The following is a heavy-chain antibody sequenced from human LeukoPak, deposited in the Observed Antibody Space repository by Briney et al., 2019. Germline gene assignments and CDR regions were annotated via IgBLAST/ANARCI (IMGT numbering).Heavy chain of an antibody. J-gene: IGHJ3*02. D-gene: IGHD4-11*01. CDR1: GYSFTSYW. CDR3: AITGGLQSAHDAFDI. Sequence: GESLKISCKGSGYSFTSYWIGWVRQMPGKDLEWMGIIYPADSDTNYSPSFQGQVTISADKSVSTAYLQWSSLKASDSAMYYCAITGGLQSAHDAFDIWGQWTLVTVSS. V-gene: IGHV5-51*01. CDR2: IYPADSDT.